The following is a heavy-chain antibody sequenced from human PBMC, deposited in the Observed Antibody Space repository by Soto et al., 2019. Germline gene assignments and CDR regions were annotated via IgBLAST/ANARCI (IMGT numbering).Heavy chain of an antibody. CDR2: IIPMFGIT. CDR1: GATFSSST. CDR3: STGALTFGGVLNA. J-gene: IGHJ4*02. D-gene: IGHD3-16*01. V-gene: IGHV1-69*02. Sequence: QVQFVQSGADVKKPGSSVKVSCKASGATFSSSTFTWVRQAPGQGLEWMGRIIPMFGITNSAQKFQGRLGITADESTNTVFMDMSSLRSADTAMYYCSTGALTFGGVLNAWGQGTLVTVSS.